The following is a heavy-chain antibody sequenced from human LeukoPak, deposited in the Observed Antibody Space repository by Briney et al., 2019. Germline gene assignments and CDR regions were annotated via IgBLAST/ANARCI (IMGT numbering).Heavy chain of an antibody. CDR1: GFTFSSYW. J-gene: IGHJ4*02. CDR3: AKVMWTGRGMDY. D-gene: IGHD6-13*01. Sequence: GGSLRLSCAASGFTFSSYWMSWVRQAPGKGLEWVANIKQDGSEKYYVDSVKGRFTISRDNSKNTLYLQMNSLRAEDTAVYYCAKVMWTGRGMDYWGQGTLVTVSS. V-gene: IGHV3-7*01. CDR2: IKQDGSEK.